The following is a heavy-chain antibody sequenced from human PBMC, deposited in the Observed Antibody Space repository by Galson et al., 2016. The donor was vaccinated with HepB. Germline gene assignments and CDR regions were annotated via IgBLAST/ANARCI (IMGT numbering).Heavy chain of an antibody. CDR3: ARDNGPSWGYDFWSGYFNGMDV. CDR1: GDSISSSYW. J-gene: IGHJ6*02. CDR2: IYHSGTT. Sequence: SETLSLTCAVSGDSISSSYWWSWVRQSPGKGLEWIGEIYHSGTTNYNPTPKSRVTISVDKSKNQFSLNLNSMTAADTAVYYCARDNGPSWGYDFWSGYFNGMDVWGQGTTVTVSS. D-gene: IGHD3-3*01. V-gene: IGHV4-4*02.